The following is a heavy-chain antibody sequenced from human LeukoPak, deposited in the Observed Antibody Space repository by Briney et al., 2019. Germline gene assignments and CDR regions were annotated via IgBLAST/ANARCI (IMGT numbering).Heavy chain of an antibody. CDR2: VRFDGSYQ. V-gene: IGHV3-30*02. D-gene: IGHD2-15*01. CDR1: GFSFDNHG. J-gene: IGHJ6*03. Sequence: GGSLRLSCATSGFSFDNHGMHWVRQAPGKGLEWVTFVRFDGSYQIYTDSVEGRFTISRDNSKNTLYLQLNSLRAEDTAVYYCARGGFCSGGSCPVDYYYYMDVWGKGTTVTVSS. CDR3: ARGGFCSGGSCPVDYYYYMDV.